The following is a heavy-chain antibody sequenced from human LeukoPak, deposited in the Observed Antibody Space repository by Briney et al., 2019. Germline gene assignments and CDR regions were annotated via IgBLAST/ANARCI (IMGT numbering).Heavy chain of an antibody. CDR2: IYTSGST. J-gene: IGHJ6*03. CDR3: ARESIAASGYYMDV. Sequence: SETLSLTCTVSGGSISSYYWSWIRQPAGKGLEWIGRIYTSGSTNYNPSLKSRVTMSVDTSKNQFSLKLSSVTAADTAVYYCARESIAASGYYMDVWGKGTTVTVSS. V-gene: IGHV4-4*07. D-gene: IGHD6-6*01. CDR1: GGSISSYY.